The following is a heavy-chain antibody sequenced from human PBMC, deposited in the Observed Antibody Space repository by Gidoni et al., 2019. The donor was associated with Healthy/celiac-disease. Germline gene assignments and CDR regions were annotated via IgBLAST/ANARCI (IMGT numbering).Heavy chain of an antibody. CDR3: ARDSSWFGEGTFDY. Sequence: QVQLQQWGAGLLKPSETLSLTCAVYGGSFSGYYWSWIRQPPGKGLEWIGEINHSGSTNYNPSLKSRVTISVDTSKNQFSLKLSSVTAADTAVYYCARDSSWFGEGTFDYWGQGTLVTVSS. D-gene: IGHD3-10*01. V-gene: IGHV4-34*01. CDR2: INHSGST. CDR1: GGSFSGYY. J-gene: IGHJ4*02.